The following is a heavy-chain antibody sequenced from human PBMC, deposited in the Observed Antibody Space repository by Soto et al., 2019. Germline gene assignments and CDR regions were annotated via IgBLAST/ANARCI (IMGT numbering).Heavy chain of an antibody. J-gene: IGHJ5*02. Sequence: QVQLVQSGAEVKKPGASVTESCKVSGHTLTDFSMHWMRQAPGKGLGWMGGFNPETGETTYAQRFQGRVTMTEDRATDTAYTQLRRPTSDDTAMYYCATKPMTTIIIFGWFDPWGQGTLVTVSP. V-gene: IGHV1-24*01. CDR1: GHTLTDFS. D-gene: IGHD3-9*01. CDR3: ATKPMTTIIIFGWFDP. CDR2: FNPETGET.